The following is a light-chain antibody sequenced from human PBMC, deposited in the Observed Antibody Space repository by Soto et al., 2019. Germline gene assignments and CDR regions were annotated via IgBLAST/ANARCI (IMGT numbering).Light chain of an antibody. CDR3: QQYGSSPV. V-gene: IGKV3-20*01. Sequence: EIVLTQSPGTLSLSPGERATLSCRASQSVSSSYLAWYQQKPGQAPRLLIYGASSRATGIPDRFSGSGSGTDFTLTISRLEPGVFAVYYCQQYGSSPVFGPGTKVDIK. CDR1: QSVSSSY. CDR2: GAS. J-gene: IGKJ3*01.